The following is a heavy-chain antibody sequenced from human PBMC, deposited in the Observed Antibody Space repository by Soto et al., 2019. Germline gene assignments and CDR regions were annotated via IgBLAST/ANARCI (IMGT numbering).Heavy chain of an antibody. V-gene: IGHV3-74*01. CDR2: INGDGSTT. CDR1: GFTFSPYW. Sequence: EVQLVESGGGLVQPGGSLRLSCVGSGFTFSPYWMHWVRQAPGKGLVWVSRINGDGSTTNYVDSVKGRFTISRDNAKNTLYLQMNSLRDEDTAVYYCARDRGGSDPERFDYWGQGSLVTVSS. J-gene: IGHJ4*02. CDR3: ARDRGGSDPERFDY. D-gene: IGHD1-26*01.